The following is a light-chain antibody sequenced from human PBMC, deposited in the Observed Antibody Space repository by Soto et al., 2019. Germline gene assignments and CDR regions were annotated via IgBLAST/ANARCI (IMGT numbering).Light chain of an antibody. CDR3: QQLNSYPLT. CDR1: QGISSY. J-gene: IGKJ5*01. V-gene: IGKV1-9*01. CDR2: AAS. Sequence: IQLTQSPSSLSAFLGASVALTCRASQGISSYLAWYQQKPGKAPKLLIYAASTLQSGVPSRFSGSGSGTDFTLTISSLQPEDFATYYCQQLNSYPLTFGQGTRLEI.